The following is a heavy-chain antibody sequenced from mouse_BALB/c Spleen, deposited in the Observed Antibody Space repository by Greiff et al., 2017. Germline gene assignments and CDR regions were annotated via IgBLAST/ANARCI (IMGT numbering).Heavy chain of an antibody. D-gene: IGHD1-2*01. J-gene: IGHJ4*01. CDR2: IRSKSNNYAT. CDR3: VRVPPYYGYDAMDY. Sequence: EVQLVETGGGLVQPKGSLKLSCAASGFTFNTNAMNWVRQAPGKGLEWVARIRSKSNNYATYYADSVKDRFTISRDDSQSMLYLQMNNLKTEDTAMYYCVRVPPYYGYDAMDYWGQGTSVTVSS. V-gene: IGHV10S3*01. CDR1: GFTFNTNA.